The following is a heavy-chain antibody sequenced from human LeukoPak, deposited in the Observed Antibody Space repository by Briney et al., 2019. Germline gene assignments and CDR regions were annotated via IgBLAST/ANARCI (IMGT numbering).Heavy chain of an antibody. J-gene: IGHJ6*03. CDR2: ISRSGSTI. Sequence: GGSLRLSCAASGFTFSDYYMSWIRQAPGKGLEWVSYISRSGSTIYYADSVKGRFTISRDNAKNSLYLQMNSLRAEDTAVYYCARAYYDFWSGYYNYYYYYYMDVWGKGTTITVSS. CDR1: GFTFSDYY. CDR3: ARAYYDFWSGYYNYYYYYYMDV. D-gene: IGHD3-3*01. V-gene: IGHV3-11*04.